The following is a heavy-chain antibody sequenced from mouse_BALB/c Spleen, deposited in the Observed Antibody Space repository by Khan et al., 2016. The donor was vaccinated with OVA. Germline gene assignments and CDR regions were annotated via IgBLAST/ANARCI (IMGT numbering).Heavy chain of an antibody. CDR2: IWAGGST. Sequence: QVQLKESGPGLVAPSQSLSITCTVSGFALTSYGVHWVRQPPGKGLEWLGVIWAGGSTNYNSALMSRLTISKDKSKSQVFLKMNSLPTDDTAMYYCARFHDGYYYNGDYWGQGTSVTVSS. CDR1: GFALTSYG. D-gene: IGHD2-3*01. V-gene: IGHV2-9*02. J-gene: IGHJ4*01. CDR3: ARFHDGYYYNGDY.